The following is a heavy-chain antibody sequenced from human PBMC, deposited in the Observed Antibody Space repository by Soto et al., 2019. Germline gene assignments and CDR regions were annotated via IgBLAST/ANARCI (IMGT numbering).Heavy chain of an antibody. CDR2: INTDGSST. CDR1: GFTFSSYW. Sequence: EVQLVESGGGLVQPGGSLRLSCAAAGFTFSSYWMHWVRQAPGKGLVWVSRINTDGSSTSYADSVTGRFTISRDNAEHTLYLQRNSLRVEDTAIYYCAREPPGRAWDGATDYWGQGTLVTVSS. J-gene: IGHJ4*02. CDR3: AREPPGRAWDGATDY. D-gene: IGHD1-26*01. V-gene: IGHV3-74*01.